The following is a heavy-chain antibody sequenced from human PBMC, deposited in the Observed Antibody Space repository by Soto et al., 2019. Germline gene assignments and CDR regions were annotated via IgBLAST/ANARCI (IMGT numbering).Heavy chain of an antibody. CDR1: GFTFSSYG. Sequence: GGSLRLSCAASGFTFSSYGMHWVRQAPGKGLEWVAVIWYDGSNKYYADSVKGRFTISRDNSKNTLYLQMNSLRAEDTAVYYCARDILTGYPGGGFDPWGQGTLVTVSS. J-gene: IGHJ5*02. D-gene: IGHD3-9*01. V-gene: IGHV3-33*01. CDR2: IWYDGSNK. CDR3: ARDILTGYPGGGFDP.